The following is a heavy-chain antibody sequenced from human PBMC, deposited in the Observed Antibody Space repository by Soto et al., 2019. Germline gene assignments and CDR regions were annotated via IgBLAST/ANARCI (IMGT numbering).Heavy chain of an antibody. D-gene: IGHD3-22*01. V-gene: IGHV3-48*01. CDR2: IGIGSSTK. CDR1: GFSFSTYG. CDR3: ARDQLYYNDISGRPLNAFDV. J-gene: IGHJ3*01. Sequence: GGSLRLSCAASGFSFSTYGMHWVRQAPGKGLERVSYIGIGSSTKYYADSVKGRFTISRDNAKNSLYLQMNSLRAEDTAVYYCARDQLYYNDISGRPLNAFDVWGQGTMVTV.